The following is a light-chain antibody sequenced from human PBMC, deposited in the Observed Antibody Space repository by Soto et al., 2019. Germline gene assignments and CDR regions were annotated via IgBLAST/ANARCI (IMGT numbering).Light chain of an antibody. Sequence: QPVLTQSPSASASLGASVKLTCTLSSGHSSYAIAWHQQQPEKGPRYLMKLNSDGSHSKGDGFPDRFSGSSSGAERYLTISRLQSQDEADYYCQTWGTGIHYVFGTGTKLTVL. CDR2: LNSDGSH. V-gene: IGLV4-69*01. CDR3: QTWGTGIHYV. J-gene: IGLJ1*01. CDR1: SGHSSYA.